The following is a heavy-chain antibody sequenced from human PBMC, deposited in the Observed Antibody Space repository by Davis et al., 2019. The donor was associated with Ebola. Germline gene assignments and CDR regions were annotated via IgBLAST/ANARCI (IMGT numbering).Heavy chain of an antibody. J-gene: IGHJ4*02. CDR1: RFTFSSYW. V-gene: IGHV3-48*02. Sequence: PGGSLRLSCAGSRFTFSSYWMHWVRQAPGKGLEWISSISPGGTTVNYANSVKGRFTISRDDAGDSVYLLMSSLRDEDTAVYFCARVLAGYSDMRGFYFVWGQGTQVTVSS. D-gene: IGHD3-22*01. CDR2: ISPGGTTV. CDR3: ARVLAGYSDMRGFYFV.